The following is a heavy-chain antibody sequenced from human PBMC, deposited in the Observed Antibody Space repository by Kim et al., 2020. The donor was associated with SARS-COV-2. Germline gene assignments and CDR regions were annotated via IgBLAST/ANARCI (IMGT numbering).Heavy chain of an antibody. Sequence: GGSLRLSCAASGFTFSSYAMHWVRQAPGKGLEWVAVIWYDGSNKYYADSVKGRFTISRDNSKNTLYLQMNSLRAEDTAVYYCAKDASRPYYGSGSYPPYYFDYWGQGTLVTVSS. CDR1: GFTFSSYA. V-gene: IGHV3-33*06. CDR2: IWYDGSNK. J-gene: IGHJ4*02. D-gene: IGHD3-10*01. CDR3: AKDASRPYYGSGSYPPYYFDY.